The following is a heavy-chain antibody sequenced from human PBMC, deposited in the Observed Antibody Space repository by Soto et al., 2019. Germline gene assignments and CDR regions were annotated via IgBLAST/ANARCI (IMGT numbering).Heavy chain of an antibody. D-gene: IGHD2-15*01. CDR3: AKTEGYCSGGSCSIDY. V-gene: IGHV3-23*01. CDR2: ISGSGGST. J-gene: IGHJ4*02. CDR1: GFTFSSYA. Sequence: GSLRLSCAASGFTFSSYAMSWVRQAPGKGLEWVSAISGSGGSTYYADSVKGRFTISRDNSKNTLYLQMNSLRAEDTAVYYCAKTEGYCSGGSCSIDYWGQGTLVTVSS.